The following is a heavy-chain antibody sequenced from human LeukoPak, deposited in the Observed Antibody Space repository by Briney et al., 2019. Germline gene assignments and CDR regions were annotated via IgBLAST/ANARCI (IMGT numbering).Heavy chain of an antibody. Sequence: ALVKVSCKASGYTFTAYYMHWVRQAPGQGLEWMGWINPNSGGTNYAQKFQGRVTMTRDTSISTAYMELSRLRSDDTAVYYCARLGTRVRGAVLLGWFDPWGQGTLVTVSS. CDR2: INPNSGGT. D-gene: IGHD3-10*01. CDR3: ARLGTRVRGAVLLGWFDP. V-gene: IGHV1-2*02. CDR1: GYTFTAYY. J-gene: IGHJ5*02.